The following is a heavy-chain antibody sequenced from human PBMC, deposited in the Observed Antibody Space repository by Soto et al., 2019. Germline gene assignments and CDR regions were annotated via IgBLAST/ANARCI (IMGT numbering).Heavy chain of an antibody. CDR2: ISAYNGNT. CDR3: ARGRLRFLEWLPFDY. CDR1: GYTFTSYG. J-gene: IGHJ4*02. Sequence: ASVKVSCKASGYTFTSYGISWVRQAPGQGLEWMGWISAYNGNTNYAQKLQGRVTMTTDTSTSTAYMELRSLRSDDTAVYYCARGRLRFLEWLPFDYWGQGTLVTVSS. V-gene: IGHV1-18*01. D-gene: IGHD3-3*01.